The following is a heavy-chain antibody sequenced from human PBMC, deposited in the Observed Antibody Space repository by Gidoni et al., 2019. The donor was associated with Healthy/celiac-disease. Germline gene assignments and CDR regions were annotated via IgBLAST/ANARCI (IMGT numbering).Heavy chain of an antibody. J-gene: IGHJ4*02. CDR3: ARAGDRPFDY. CDR1: CGSISSYY. V-gene: IGHV4-59*01. D-gene: IGHD2-21*01. CDR2: IYYSGST. Sequence: QVHLQVSGPGLVKPSETLSLTCTVSCGSISSYYLSWIRQPPGKGLEWIGYIYYSGSTNYNPALKSLVTISVDTAKNQFSLKLSSVTAADTAVYYCARAGDRPFDYWGQGTLVTVSS.